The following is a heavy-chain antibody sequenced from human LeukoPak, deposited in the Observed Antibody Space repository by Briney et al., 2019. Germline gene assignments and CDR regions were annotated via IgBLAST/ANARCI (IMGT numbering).Heavy chain of an antibody. CDR1: GFTFSSYA. D-gene: IGHD1-26*01. CDR3: AKYSGSYYYPPNWDS. J-gene: IGHJ4*02. V-gene: IGHV3-30*04. Sequence: GGSLRLSCAASGFTFSSYAMHWVRQAPGKGLEWVAVISYDGSNKYYADSVKGRFTLSRDYPKNTLYLQMNSLRAEDTAVYFCAKYSGSYYYPPNWDSWGQGTLVTVSS. CDR2: ISYDGSNK.